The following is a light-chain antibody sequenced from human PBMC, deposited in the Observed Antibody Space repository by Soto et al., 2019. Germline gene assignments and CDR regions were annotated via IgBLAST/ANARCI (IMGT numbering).Light chain of an antibody. CDR3: QQYGSFLST. J-gene: IGKJ2*01. Sequence: EIVLTQSPGTLSLSPGERATLSCRASQSVSSSYLAWYQQKPGQAPRLLIYGASSRATGIPDRFSGSGSGTDFPLTISRLEPEDFAADSWQQYGSFLSTFGQGTKLEIK. CDR1: QSVSSSY. V-gene: IGKV3-20*01. CDR2: GAS.